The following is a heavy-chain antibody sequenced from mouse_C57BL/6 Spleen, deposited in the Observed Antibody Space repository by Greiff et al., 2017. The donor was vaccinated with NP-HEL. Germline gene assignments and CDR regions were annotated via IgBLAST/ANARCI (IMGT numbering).Heavy chain of an antibody. J-gene: IGHJ2*01. CDR2: ISNGGGST. D-gene: IGHD4-1*01. V-gene: IGHV5-12*01. Sequence: EVQVVESGGGLVQPGGSLKLSCAASGFTFSDYYMYWVRQTPEKRLEWVAYISNGGGSTYYPDTVKGRFTISRDNAKNTLYLQMSRLKSEDTAMYYCARGVANWEGGYYFDYWGQGTTLTVSS. CDR1: GFTFSDYY. CDR3: ARGVANWEGGYYFDY.